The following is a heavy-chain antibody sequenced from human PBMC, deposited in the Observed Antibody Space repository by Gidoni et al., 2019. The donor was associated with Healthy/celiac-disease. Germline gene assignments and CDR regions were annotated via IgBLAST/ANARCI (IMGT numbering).Heavy chain of an antibody. J-gene: IGHJ4*02. Sequence: QVQLVESGGGVVQPGRSLRLSCAASGFTFSSYGMHWVRQAPGKGMEWLAVISYDGSNKYYADSVKGRFTISRDNSKNTLYLQMNSLRAEDTAVYYCAKGGNGDTPLDYWGQGTLVTVSS. CDR3: AKGGNGDTPLDY. CDR1: GFTFSSYG. CDR2: ISYDGSNK. D-gene: IGHD4-17*01. V-gene: IGHV3-30*18.